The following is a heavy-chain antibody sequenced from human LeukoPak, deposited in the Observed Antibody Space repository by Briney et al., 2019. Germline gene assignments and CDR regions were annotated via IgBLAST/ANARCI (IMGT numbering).Heavy chain of an antibody. CDR2: IYYSGST. CDR3: ARTYGSVSYSSAFDI. Sequence: SETLSLTCTVSGGSISSGGYYWSWIRQHPGKGLEWIGYIYYSGSTYYNPSLKSRVTISVDTSKTQFSLKLSSVTAADTAVYYCARTYGSVSYSSAFDIWGQGKMVTVSS. D-gene: IGHD3-10*01. J-gene: IGHJ3*02. CDR1: GGSISSGGYY. V-gene: IGHV4-31*03.